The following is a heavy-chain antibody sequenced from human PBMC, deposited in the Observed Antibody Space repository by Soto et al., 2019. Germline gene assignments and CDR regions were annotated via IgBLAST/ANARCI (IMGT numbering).Heavy chain of an antibody. CDR3: ARLFCSSSSCLTPSWFDP. V-gene: IGHV4-4*02. CDR1: GGSISSNNW. D-gene: IGHD2-2*01. CDR2: IFHSGST. Sequence: QVQLQESGPGLVKPSGTLSLTCAVSGGSISSNNWWSWVRQAPGPGLEWIGDIFHSGSTNYNPSLKGRVTISVDKAKNQFSLKLGSVTAADTAMYYCARLFCSSSSCLTPSWFDPWGQGTLVTVSS. J-gene: IGHJ5*02.